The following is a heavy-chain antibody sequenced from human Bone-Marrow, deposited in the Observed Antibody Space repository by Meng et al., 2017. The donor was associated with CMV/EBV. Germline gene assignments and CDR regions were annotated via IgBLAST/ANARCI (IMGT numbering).Heavy chain of an antibody. Sequence: GESLRLSCAASGFTFSSYAMHWVRQAPGKGLEWVAVISYDGSNKYYADSVKGRFTISRDNSKNTLYLQMNSLRAEDTAVYYCARAEWELGWAGGYWGQGTLVTVSS. CDR1: GFTFSSYA. D-gene: IGHD1-26*01. J-gene: IGHJ4*02. CDR2: ISYDGSNK. V-gene: IGHV3-30*04. CDR3: ARAEWELGWAGGY.